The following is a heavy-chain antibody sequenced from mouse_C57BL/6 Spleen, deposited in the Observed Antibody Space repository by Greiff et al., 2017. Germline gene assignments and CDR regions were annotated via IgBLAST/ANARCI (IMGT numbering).Heavy chain of an antibody. CDR1: GYSITSDY. CDR2: ISYSGST. CDR3: ARYRDGNYYAMDY. V-gene: IGHV3-8*01. D-gene: IGHD2-1*01. J-gene: IGHJ4*01. Sequence: EVKLMESGPGLAKPSQTLSLTCSVSGYSITSDYWNWIRKFPGNKLEYMGYISYSGSTYYYPSLKSRISITRDTSKNQYYLQLNSVTTEDTATYNCARYRDGNYYAMDYWGQGTSVTVSS.